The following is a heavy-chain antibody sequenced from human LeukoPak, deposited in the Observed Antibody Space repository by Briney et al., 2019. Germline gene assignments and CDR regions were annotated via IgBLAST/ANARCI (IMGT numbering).Heavy chain of an antibody. V-gene: IGHV6-1*01. CDR2: TYYRSKWYN. CDR3: ARDLEVLGTRWFDP. Sequence: SQTLPLTCAISGDSVSSNSAAWNWIRQSPSRGLEWLGRTYYRSKWYNDYAVSVKSRITINPDTSENQFSPQLNSVTPEDTAVYYCARDLEVLGTRWFDPWGQGTLVTVSS. J-gene: IGHJ5*02. D-gene: IGHD4/OR15-4a*01. CDR1: GDSVSSNSAA.